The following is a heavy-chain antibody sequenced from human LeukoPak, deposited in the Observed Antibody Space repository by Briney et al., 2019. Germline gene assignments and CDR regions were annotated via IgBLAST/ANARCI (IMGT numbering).Heavy chain of an antibody. D-gene: IGHD4-23*01. CDR2: IYYSGST. V-gene: IGHV4-59*08. CDR3: ARWIRYYGMDV. Sequence: PSETLSLTCTVSGGSISSYYWSWIRQPPGKGLEWIGYIYYSGSTNYNPSLKSRVTISVDTSKNQFSLKLSSVTAADTAVYYCARWIRYYGMDVWGQGTAVTVSS. CDR1: GGSISSYY. J-gene: IGHJ6*02.